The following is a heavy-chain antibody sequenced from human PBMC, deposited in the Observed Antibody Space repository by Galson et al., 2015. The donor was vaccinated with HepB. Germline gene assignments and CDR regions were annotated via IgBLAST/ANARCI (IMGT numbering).Heavy chain of an antibody. J-gene: IGHJ3*02. V-gene: IGHV3-30-3*01. CDR2: ISYDGSNK. D-gene: IGHD6-19*01. CDR1: GFTFSSYA. CDR3: ARPLVKRRGIAVAGPSDAFDI. Sequence: SLRLSCAASGFTFSSYAMHWVRQAPGKGLEWVAVISYDGSNKYYADSVKGRFTISRDNSKNTLYLQMNSLRAEDTAVYYCARPLVKRRGIAVAGPSDAFDIWGQGTMVTVSS.